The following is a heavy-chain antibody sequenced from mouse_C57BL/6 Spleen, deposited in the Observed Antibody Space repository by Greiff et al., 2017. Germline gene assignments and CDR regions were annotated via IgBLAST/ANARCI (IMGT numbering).Heavy chain of an antibody. J-gene: IGHJ4*01. CDR2: ILPGSGST. CDR3: ARDYYGSSPHYYSMDY. CDR1: GYTFTGYW. D-gene: IGHD1-1*01. V-gene: IGHV1-9*01. Sequence: QVQLQQSGAELMKPGASVKLSCKASGYTFTGYWIEWVKQRPGHGLEWIGEILPGSGSTNYNEKLKGKATFTADTSTNPAYMQLSSLTTEDSAIYYCARDYYGSSPHYYSMDYWGQGTSVTVSS.